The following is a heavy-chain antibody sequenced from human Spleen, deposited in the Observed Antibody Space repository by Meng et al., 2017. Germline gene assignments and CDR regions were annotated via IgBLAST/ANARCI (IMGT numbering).Heavy chain of an antibody. V-gene: IGHV3-30*01. CDR2: ISYDGSNK. CDR1: GRTFSSYA. J-gene: IGHJ1*01. CDR3: ARDPIPKVVVGYFQH. Sequence: QLVDSGEARVKPGGYLTLTCADSGRTFSSYAMHWVRQAPGKGLEWVAVISYDGSNKYYADSVKGRFTISRDNSKNTLYLQMNSLRAEDTAVYYCARDPIPKVVVGYFQHWGQGTLVTVSS. D-gene: IGHD2-2*01.